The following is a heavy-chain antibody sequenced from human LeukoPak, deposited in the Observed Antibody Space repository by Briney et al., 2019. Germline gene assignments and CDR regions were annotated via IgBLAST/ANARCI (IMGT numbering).Heavy chain of an antibody. V-gene: IGHV1-69*01. Sequence: SVTVSCKASRGTFSSYAISWVRQAPGQGLEWMGGIIPIFGTANYAQKFQGRVTITADESTSTAYMELSSLRSEDTAVYYCARAGSSSSLDFDYWGQGTLVTVSS. D-gene: IGHD6-6*01. J-gene: IGHJ4*02. CDR1: RGTFSSYA. CDR2: IIPIFGTA. CDR3: ARAGSSSSLDFDY.